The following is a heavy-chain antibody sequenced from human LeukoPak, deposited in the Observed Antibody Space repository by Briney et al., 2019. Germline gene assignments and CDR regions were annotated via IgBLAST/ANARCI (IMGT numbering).Heavy chain of an antibody. CDR1: GASISNYY. CDR2: MLYSGST. D-gene: IGHD3-16*02. Sequence: SETLALTCTVSGASISNYYWSWIRQSPGKGLEWIGYMLYSGSTNQNPSLRSRVTISVDTSKNQVSLKLSSVTAADTAVYYCARSDIWGSYRFLDYWGQGALVTVSS. J-gene: IGHJ4*02. V-gene: IGHV4-59*08. CDR3: ARSDIWGSYRFLDY.